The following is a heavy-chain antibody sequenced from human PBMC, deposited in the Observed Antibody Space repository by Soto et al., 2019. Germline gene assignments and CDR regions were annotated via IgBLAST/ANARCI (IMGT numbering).Heavy chain of an antibody. Sequence: SETLSLTCTVSGGSISSGDYYWSWIRQPPGKGLEWIGYIYYSGSTYYNPSLKSRVTISVDTSKNQFSLKLSSVTAADTAVYYCARDQIPAEAAGRGVYYYYGMDVWGQWTTVTVSS. J-gene: IGHJ6*02. D-gene: IGHD6-13*01. V-gene: IGHV4-30-4*01. CDR1: GGSISSGDYY. CDR3: ARDQIPAEAAGRGVYYYYGMDV. CDR2: IYYSGST.